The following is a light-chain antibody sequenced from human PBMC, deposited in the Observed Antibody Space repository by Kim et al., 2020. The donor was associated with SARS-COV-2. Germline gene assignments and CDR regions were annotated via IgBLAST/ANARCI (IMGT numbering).Light chain of an antibody. CDR1: QSLSIN. J-gene: IGKJ5*01. CDR3: QQYNNWPPIT. Sequence: SPAERDALSCRASQSLSINLAWYQQKPGQAPRLLLYGASTRATGIPARFSGSGSGTEFALTISSLRSEDFAVYYCQQYNNWPPITFGQGTRVEIK. CDR2: GAS. V-gene: IGKV3-15*01.